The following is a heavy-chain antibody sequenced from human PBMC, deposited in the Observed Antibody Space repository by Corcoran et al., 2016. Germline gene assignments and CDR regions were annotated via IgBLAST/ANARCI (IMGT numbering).Heavy chain of an antibody. CDR1: GYTFTSYY. Sequence: QVQLVQSGAEVKKPGASVKVSCKASGYTFTSYYMHWVRQAPGQGLEWMGIINPSGGSTSYAQKFQGRVTMTRDTSTSPVYMELSSLRSEDTAVDYCAREAGAGTRFPYYYGMDVWGQGTTVTVSS. J-gene: IGHJ6*02. V-gene: IGHV1-46*01. D-gene: IGHD1-7*01. CDR2: INPSGGST. CDR3: AREAGAGTRFPYYYGMDV.